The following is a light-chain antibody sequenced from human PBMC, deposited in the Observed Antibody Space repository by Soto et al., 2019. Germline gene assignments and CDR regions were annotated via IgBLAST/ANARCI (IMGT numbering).Light chain of an antibody. Sequence: QSALTQPASVSGSPGQSITISCTGTSSDVGVYDFVSWYQQHPGKAPKYLIYEVNNRPSGVSNRFSGSKSGNTASLTISGLQAEDEADYYCSSYTTGTTYVFGNAKKVTVX. CDR3: SSYTTGTTYV. CDR2: EVN. CDR1: SSDVGVYDF. V-gene: IGLV2-14*01. J-gene: IGLJ1*01.